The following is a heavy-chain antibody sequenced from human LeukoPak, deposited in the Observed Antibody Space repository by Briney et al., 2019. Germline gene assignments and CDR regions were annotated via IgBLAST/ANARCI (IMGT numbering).Heavy chain of an antibody. D-gene: IGHD5-12*01. Sequence: GGSLRLSCVASGFSFNNYAVNWVRQAPGKGLEWVSLIIGSSGTTFYADSVKGRFTISRDKSKSTLYLQMNSLRAEDTAVYYCAKGAYDYIEIAYFDYWGQGSLVPVSS. V-gene: IGHV3-23*01. CDR1: GFSFNNYA. CDR3: AKGAYDYIEIAYFDY. J-gene: IGHJ4*02. CDR2: IIGSSGTT.